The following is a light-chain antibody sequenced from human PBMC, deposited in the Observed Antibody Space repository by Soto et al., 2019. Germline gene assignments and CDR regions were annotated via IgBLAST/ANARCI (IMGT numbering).Light chain of an antibody. J-gene: IGLJ1*01. CDR3: SSYTSSSTLRV. Sequence: QSALTQPASVSGSPGQSITISCTGTSSDIGGYNYVSWCQQHPGKAPKLMIYDVSNRPSGVSNRFSGSKSGNTASLTISGLQAEDEADYYCSSYTSSSTLRVFGTGT. V-gene: IGLV2-14*01. CDR1: SSDIGGYNY. CDR2: DVS.